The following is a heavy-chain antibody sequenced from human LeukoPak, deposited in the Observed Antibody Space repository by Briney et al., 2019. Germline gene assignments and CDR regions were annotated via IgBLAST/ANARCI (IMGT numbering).Heavy chain of an antibody. CDR2: SNPNSGGT. J-gene: IGHJ4*02. Sequence: ASVKVSCKASGYTFTDYYMHWVRQAPGQGLEWMGWSNPNSGGTNYAQKFEGRVTMTRDTSFSTAYMELSRLRSDDTAVFYCAREEVIAAAGPTLDYWGQGALVTVSS. D-gene: IGHD6-13*01. CDR1: GYTFTDYY. V-gene: IGHV1-2*02. CDR3: AREEVIAAAGPTLDY.